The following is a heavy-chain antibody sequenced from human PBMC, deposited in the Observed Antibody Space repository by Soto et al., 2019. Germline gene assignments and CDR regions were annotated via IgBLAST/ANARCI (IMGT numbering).Heavy chain of an antibody. CDR3: ATEGTIFGVVPNTHMDV. Sequence: SVKVSCKASGGTFSSYTISWVRQAPGQGLEWMGRIIPILGIANYAQKFQGRVTITADKSTSTAYMELSSLRSEDTAVYYCATEGTIFGVVPNTHMDVWGKGTTVTVSS. J-gene: IGHJ6*03. CDR1: GGTFSSYT. CDR2: IIPILGIA. D-gene: IGHD3-3*01. V-gene: IGHV1-69*04.